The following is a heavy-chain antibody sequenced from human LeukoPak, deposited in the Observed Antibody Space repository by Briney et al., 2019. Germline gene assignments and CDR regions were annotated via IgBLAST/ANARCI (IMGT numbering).Heavy chain of an antibody. D-gene: IGHD2-15*01. V-gene: IGHV4-34*01. CDR3: ARALKIIRGYCSGGSCFRPYYYYGMDV. CDR2: INHSGST. J-gene: IGHJ6*02. CDR1: GGSFSGYY. Sequence: PSETLSLTCAVYGGSFSGYYWSWIRQPPGKGLEWIGEINHSGSTNYNPSLKSRVTISVDTSKNQFSLKLSSVTAADTAVYYCARALKIIRGYCSGGSCFRPYYYYGMDVWGQGTTVTVSS.